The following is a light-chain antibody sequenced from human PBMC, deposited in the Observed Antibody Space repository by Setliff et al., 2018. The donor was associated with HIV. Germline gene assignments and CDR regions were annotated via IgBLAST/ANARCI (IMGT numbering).Light chain of an antibody. Sequence: QSVLTQPRSVSGSPGQSVTISCTGTSSDVGGYNSVSWYQQHPGKAPKLMIYDVSKRPLGVSSRFSASRSGNTASLTISGLQADDEAIYYCSSSTRSPTFLVFATGTKVTVL. J-gene: IGLJ1*01. V-gene: IGLV2-11*01. CDR3: SSSTRSPTFLV. CDR2: DVS. CDR1: SSDVGGYNS.